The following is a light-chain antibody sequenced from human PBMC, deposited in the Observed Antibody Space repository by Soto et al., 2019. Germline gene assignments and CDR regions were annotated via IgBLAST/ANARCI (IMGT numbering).Light chain of an antibody. CDR2: DAS. CDR1: QSISSY. V-gene: IGKV3-11*01. Sequence: EIVLTQSPATLSLSPGERATLSCRASQSISSYLGWYQQKPGQAPRLLIYDASNRATGIPARFSGSGSGTDFTLTISSLEPEDFAVYYCQHRSNWPLTFGGGTKVAIK. J-gene: IGKJ4*01. CDR3: QHRSNWPLT.